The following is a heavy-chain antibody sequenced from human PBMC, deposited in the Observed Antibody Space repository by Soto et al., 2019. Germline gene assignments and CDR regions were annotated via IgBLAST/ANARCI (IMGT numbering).Heavy chain of an antibody. Sequence: PSETLSLTCTVSGGSISSGGYYWSWIRQHPGKGLEWIGYIYYSGSTYYNPSLKSRVTISVDTSKNQFSLKPSSVTAADTAVYYCARDSKQSPGGITMVRGVSYYYYYGMDVWGQGTTVTVYS. J-gene: IGHJ6*02. CDR1: GGSISSGGYY. CDR3: ARDSKQSPGGITMVRGVSYYYYYGMDV. CDR2: IYYSGST. V-gene: IGHV4-31*03. D-gene: IGHD3-10*01.